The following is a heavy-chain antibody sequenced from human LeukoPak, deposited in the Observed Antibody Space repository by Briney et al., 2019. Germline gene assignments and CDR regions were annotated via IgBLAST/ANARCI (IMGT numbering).Heavy chain of an antibody. CDR2: FDPEDGET. D-gene: IGHD3-22*01. CDR1: GYTLTELS. J-gene: IGHJ4*02. CDR3: ATAVSGVYDSSPLDY. Sequence: GASVKVSCKVSGYTLTELSMHWVRQAPGKGLEWMGGFDPEDGETIYAQKFQGRVTMTEDTSTDTAYMELSSLRSEDTAVYYCATAVSGVYDSSPLDYWGQGTLVTASS. V-gene: IGHV1-24*01.